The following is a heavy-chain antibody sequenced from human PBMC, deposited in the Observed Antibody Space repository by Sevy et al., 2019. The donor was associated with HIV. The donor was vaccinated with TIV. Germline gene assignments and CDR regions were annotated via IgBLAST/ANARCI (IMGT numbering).Heavy chain of an antibody. V-gene: IGHV3-23*01. CDR3: ARRPDFGVVIPTGVMDV. CDR1: GFPFINYA. Sequence: GGSLRLSCAASGFPFINYAMSWVRQAPGKGLQWVSVISGSGGSTYYADSVKGRFTISRDNSKNTMYLQMNSLRAEDTAVYYCARRPDFGVVIPTGVMDVWGQGTTVTVSS. J-gene: IGHJ6*02. CDR2: ISGSGGST. D-gene: IGHD3-3*01.